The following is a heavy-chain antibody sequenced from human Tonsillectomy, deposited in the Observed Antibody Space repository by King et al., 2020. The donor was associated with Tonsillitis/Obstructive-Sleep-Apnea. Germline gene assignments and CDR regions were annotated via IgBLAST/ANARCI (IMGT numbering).Heavy chain of an antibody. CDR1: GFTFSGYV. D-gene: IGHD7-27*01. CDR3: ARASTGANAAPFMDV. J-gene: IGHJ6*02. CDR2: ISYDGSNK. Sequence: VQLVESGGGVVQPGRSLRLSCAASGFTFSGYVMHWVRQAPGKGLEWVAVISYDGSNKYYADSVKGRFIISRDNSKNTLYLQMNRLRTEDTAVYYCARASTGANAAPFMDVWGQGTTVTVSS. V-gene: IGHV3-30*04.